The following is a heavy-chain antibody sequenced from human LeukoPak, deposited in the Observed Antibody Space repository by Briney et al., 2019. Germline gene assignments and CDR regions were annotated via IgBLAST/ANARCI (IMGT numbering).Heavy chain of an antibody. CDR1: GATFNDYA. V-gene: IGHV1-69*10. D-gene: IGHD3-3*01. CDR3: AGIPVFGVVLHQEPV. Sequence: SVKVSCKASGATFNDYALNWVRQAPGQGLEWMGVFIPILDTANSTQKFQDRVTITADISTNAAYMELSSLRSEDTAVYFCAGIPVFGVVLHQEPVWGKGTTVTVSS. J-gene: IGHJ6*04. CDR2: FIPILDTA.